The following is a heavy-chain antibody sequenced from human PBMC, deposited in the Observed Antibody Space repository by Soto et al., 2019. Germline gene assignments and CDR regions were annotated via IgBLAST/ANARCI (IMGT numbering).Heavy chain of an antibody. V-gene: IGHV3-74*01. D-gene: IGHD3-22*01. CDR2: INSDGSST. CDR1: GFTFSSYW. CDR3: ARVYDSSGYFSFY. J-gene: IGHJ4*02. Sequence: GGSLRLSCAASGFTFSSYWMHWVRQAPGEGLVWVSRINSDGSSTSYADSVKGRFTISRDNAKNTLYLQMNSLRAEDTAVYYCARVYDSSGYFSFYWGQGTLVTVS.